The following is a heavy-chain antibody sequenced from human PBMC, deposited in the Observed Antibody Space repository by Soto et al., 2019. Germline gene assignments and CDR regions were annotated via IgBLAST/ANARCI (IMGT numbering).Heavy chain of an antibody. Sequence: PSETLSLTCTVSGGSISSSSYYWGWIRQPPGKGLEWIGSIYYSGRTYYNPSLKSRVTISVDTSKNQFSLKLSSVTAADTAVYYCARHEERYYFDYWGQGTLVTVSS. CDR2: IYYSGRT. CDR1: GGSISSSSYY. J-gene: IGHJ4*02. D-gene: IGHD1-1*01. V-gene: IGHV4-39*01. CDR3: ARHEERYYFDY.